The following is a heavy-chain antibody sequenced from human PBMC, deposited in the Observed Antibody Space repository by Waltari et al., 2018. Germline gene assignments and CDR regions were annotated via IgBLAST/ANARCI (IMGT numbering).Heavy chain of an antibody. CDR3: AKAVITIFGVVPPRRFIY. V-gene: IGHV4-4*02. Sequence: QVQLQESGPGLVKPSGTLSLTCAVSGGSISSSNWWSWVRQPPGRGLEWIGEIYHSGGTNYNPSLKSRVTISVDKSKNQFSLKLSSVTAADTAVYYCAKAVITIFGVVPPRRFIYWGQGTLVTVSS. D-gene: IGHD3-3*01. CDR1: GGSISSSNW. J-gene: IGHJ4*02. CDR2: IYHSGGT.